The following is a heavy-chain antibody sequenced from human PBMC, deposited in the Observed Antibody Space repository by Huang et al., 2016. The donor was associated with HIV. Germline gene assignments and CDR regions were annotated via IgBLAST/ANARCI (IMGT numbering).Heavy chain of an antibody. J-gene: IGHJ4*02. CDR3: ASQHIGAAATWF. CDR1: GDFISSTNYY. CDR2: VYQGGMT. D-gene: IGHD6-13*01. V-gene: IGHV4-39*01. Sequence: QLQLQESGPGQVKPSETLSLTCTVSGDFISSTNYYWGWIRQSPGKGLEWVGSVYQGGMTNYNPSLKSRVTLSVDTSRNQFSLRLNSVTAADTAVYYCASQHIGAAATWFGGRGTQVAVSS.